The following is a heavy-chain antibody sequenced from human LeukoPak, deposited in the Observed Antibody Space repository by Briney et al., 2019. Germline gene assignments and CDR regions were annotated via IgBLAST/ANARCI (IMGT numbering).Heavy chain of an antibody. CDR2: ISGSGGST. D-gene: IGHD2-2*01. V-gene: IGHV3-23*01. Sequence: GGSLRLSCAASGFTFSSYAMSWVRQAPGKGLEWVSAISGSGGSTYYADSVKGRFTISRDNSKNTLYLQMNSLRAEDTAVYYCAKVIRDIVVVPAAPPDYWGQGTLVTVSS. CDR3: AKVIRDIVVVPAAPPDY. J-gene: IGHJ4*02. CDR1: GFTFSSYA.